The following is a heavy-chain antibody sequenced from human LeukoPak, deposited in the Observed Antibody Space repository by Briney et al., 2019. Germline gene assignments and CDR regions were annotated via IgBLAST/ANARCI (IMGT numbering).Heavy chain of an antibody. V-gene: IGHV4-59*01. CDR2: IYYSGST. J-gene: IGHJ3*02. Sequence: SETLSLTCTVSGGSISSYYWSWIRQPPGKGLEWIAYIYYSGSTNYNPSLKSRVTISVDTSKNQFSLKLSSVTAADTAVYYCARDQYYDILTGGLGAFDIWGQGTMVTVSS. CDR1: GGSISSYY. D-gene: IGHD3-9*01. CDR3: ARDQYYDILTGGLGAFDI.